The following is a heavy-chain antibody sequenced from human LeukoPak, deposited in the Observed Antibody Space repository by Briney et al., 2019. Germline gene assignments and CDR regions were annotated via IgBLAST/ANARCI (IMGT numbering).Heavy chain of an antibody. D-gene: IGHD3-10*01. J-gene: IGHJ6*03. CDR1: GGTFSSYA. Sequence: SVKVSCKASGGTFSSYAISWVRQAPGQGLEWMGGIIPIFGTANYAQKFQGRVTITADESTSTAYMELSSLRSEDTAVYYCARDNGFSGSPMYYMDVWGKGTTVTVSS. V-gene: IGHV1-69*01. CDR3: ARDNGFSGSPMYYMDV. CDR2: IIPIFGTA.